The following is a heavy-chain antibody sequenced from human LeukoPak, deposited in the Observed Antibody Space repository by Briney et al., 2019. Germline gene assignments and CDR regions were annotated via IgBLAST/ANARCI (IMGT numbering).Heavy chain of an antibody. CDR1: GGSISSGSYY. J-gene: IGHJ5*02. Sequence: PSQTLSLTCTVSGGSISSGSYYWSWIRQPAGKGLEWIGRIYTSGSTNYNPSLKSRVTISVDTSKNQFSLKLSSVTAADTAVYYCARGGGVPAATPHNWFDPWGQGTLVTVSS. CDR2: IYTSGST. CDR3: ARGGGVPAATPHNWFDP. V-gene: IGHV4-61*02. D-gene: IGHD2-2*01.